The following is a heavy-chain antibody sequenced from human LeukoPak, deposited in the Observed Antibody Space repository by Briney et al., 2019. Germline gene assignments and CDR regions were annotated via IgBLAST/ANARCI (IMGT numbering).Heavy chain of an antibody. CDR1: DDSISIYY. V-gene: IGHV4-59*01. J-gene: IGHJ6*03. CDR3: ARGRVSSSSWHSTYYYYFYMDV. D-gene: IGHD6-13*01. CDR2: IDHTGST. Sequence: SETLSLTCSVSDDSISIYYWSWIRQPPGKGLEWIGYIDHTGSTNYNPSLNSRVTISRDASKNHFSLELSSVTAADTAVYFCARGRVSSSSWHSTYYYYFYMDVWGKGTTVTVSS.